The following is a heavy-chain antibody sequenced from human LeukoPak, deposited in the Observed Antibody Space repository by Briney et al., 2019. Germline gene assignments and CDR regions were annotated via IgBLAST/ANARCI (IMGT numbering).Heavy chain of an antibody. CDR3: ARMVRLDY. Sequence: GGSLRLSCAASGFTLSNSWMSWVRQAPGKGLEWVANIKQDGSEKYYVDSVKGRFSISRDNAKNSLYLQMNSLRAEDTAVYYCARMVRLDYWGQGTLVTVSS. CDR2: IKQDGSEK. V-gene: IGHV3-7*02. J-gene: IGHJ4*02. CDR1: GFTLSNSW. D-gene: IGHD3-10*01.